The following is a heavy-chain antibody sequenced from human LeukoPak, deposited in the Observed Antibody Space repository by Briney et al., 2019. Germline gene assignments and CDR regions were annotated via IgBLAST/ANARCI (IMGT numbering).Heavy chain of an antibody. Sequence: SETLSLTCTVSGDSISSGIHYWSWIRQPPGKGLEWIGYIYYSGSTSYNPSLKSRVTISVDTSKKQFSLKLSSVTAADTAFYYCARYIVSYPHDAFDIWGQGTMVTVSS. CDR1: GDSISSGIHY. CDR2: IYYSGST. CDR3: ARYIVSYPHDAFDI. J-gene: IGHJ3*02. V-gene: IGHV4-61*01. D-gene: IGHD1-26*01.